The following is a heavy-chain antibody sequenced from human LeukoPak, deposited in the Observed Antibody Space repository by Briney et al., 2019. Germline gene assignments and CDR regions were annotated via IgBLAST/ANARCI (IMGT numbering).Heavy chain of an antibody. Sequence: GGSLRLSCAASGFTFSRSAMNWVRQAPGKGLEWVSYISSDSVTIKYADSVKGRFTISRDNPKNSLYLQMNSLRDEDTALYYCAKGRYESSGFNWAAWGQGTLVTVSS. CDR1: GFTFSRSA. D-gene: IGHD3-22*01. CDR2: ISSDSVTI. CDR3: AKGRYESSGFNWAA. V-gene: IGHV3-48*02. J-gene: IGHJ4*02.